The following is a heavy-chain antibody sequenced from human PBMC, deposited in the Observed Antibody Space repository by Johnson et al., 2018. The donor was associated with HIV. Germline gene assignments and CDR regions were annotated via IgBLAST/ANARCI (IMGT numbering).Heavy chain of an antibody. CDR3: AKDPTDFGADWAFDI. CDR2: IWHDGSNK. J-gene: IGHJ3*02. V-gene: IGHV3-30*02. Sequence: EQLVESGGGVVQPGGSLRLSCAASGFTFSTYGIHWVRQAPGKGLEWVAFIWHDGSNKYYVDSVKGRFTISRDNSKNTFYLQMNSLRGDDTAVYYCAKDPTDFGADWAFDIWGQGTMVTVSS. D-gene: IGHD3-10*01. CDR1: GFTFSTYG.